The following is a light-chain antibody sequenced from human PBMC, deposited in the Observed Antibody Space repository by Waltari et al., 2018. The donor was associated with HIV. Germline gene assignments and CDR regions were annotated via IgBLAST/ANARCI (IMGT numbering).Light chain of an antibody. Sequence: IVMKQSPATLSVSPGERATLSCRASQNVNSNLAWYQQKPGQAPRLLISGASTRATGIPARFTGSGSGTEFTLIITSLQAEDVAVYYCQQYDDWRGTFGQGTTLEIK. CDR2: GAS. J-gene: IGKJ2*02. CDR1: QNVNSN. CDR3: QQYDDWRGT. V-gene: IGKV3-15*01.